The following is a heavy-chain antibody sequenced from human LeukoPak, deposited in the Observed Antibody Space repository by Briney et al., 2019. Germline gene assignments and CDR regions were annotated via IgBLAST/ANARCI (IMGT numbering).Heavy chain of an antibody. CDR2: VYYSGNA. CDR1: GGSISSYY. D-gene: IGHD2-2*01. J-gene: IGHJ4*02. CDR3: ARWYCSTTTCYYLDH. V-gene: IGHV4-59*01. Sequence: SETLSLTCTVSGGSISSYYWSWIRQPPGRGLEYIGHVYYSGNADYNPSLKSRVTMSVDTSKNQFSLRLNSVTAAVTAVYYCARWYCSTTTCYYLDHWGQGTLVTVSS.